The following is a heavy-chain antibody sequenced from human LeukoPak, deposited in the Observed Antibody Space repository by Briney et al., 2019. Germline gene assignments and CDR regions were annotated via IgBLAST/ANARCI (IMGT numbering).Heavy chain of an antibody. J-gene: IGHJ3*02. V-gene: IGHV3-53*01. CDR1: GFTVSSNY. CDR3: ARGGIAVAGDAFDI. Sequence: GGSLRLSCAASGFTVSSNYMCWVRQAPGKGLEWVSVIYSGGSTYYADSVKGRFTISRDNSKNTLYLQMNSLRAEDTAVYYCARGGIAVAGDAFDIWGQGTMVTVSS. D-gene: IGHD6-19*01. CDR2: IYSGGST.